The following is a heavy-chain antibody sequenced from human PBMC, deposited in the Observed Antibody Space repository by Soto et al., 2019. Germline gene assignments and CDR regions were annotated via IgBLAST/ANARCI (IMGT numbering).Heavy chain of an antibody. J-gene: IGHJ4*02. CDR3: ARRGITMVRAPPYYFDY. CDR1: GFTFSSYS. D-gene: IGHD3-10*01. Sequence: EVQLVESGGGLVQPGGSLRLSCAASGFTFSSYSMNWVRQAPGKGLEWVSYISSSSSTIYYADSVKGRFTISRDNAKNSLYLQMNSLRAEDTAVYYCARRGITMVRAPPYYFDYWGQGTLVTVSS. CDR2: ISSSSSTI. V-gene: IGHV3-48*01.